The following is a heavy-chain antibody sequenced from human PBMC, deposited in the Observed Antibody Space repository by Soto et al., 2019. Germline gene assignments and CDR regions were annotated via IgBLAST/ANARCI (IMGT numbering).Heavy chain of an antibody. CDR3: AKDYGDIMITFGGVIAHFDY. V-gene: IGHV3-23*01. Sequence: GGSLRLSCAASGFTFSSYAMSWVRQAPGKGLEWVSAISGSGGSTYYADSVKGRFTISRDNSKNTLYLQMNSLRAEDTAVYYCAKDYGDIMITFGGVIAHFDYWGQGTLVTVPQ. J-gene: IGHJ4*02. D-gene: IGHD3-16*02. CDR2: ISGSGGST. CDR1: GFTFSSYA.